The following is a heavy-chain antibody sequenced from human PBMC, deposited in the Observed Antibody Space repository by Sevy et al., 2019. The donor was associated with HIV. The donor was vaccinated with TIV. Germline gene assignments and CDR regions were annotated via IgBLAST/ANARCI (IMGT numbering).Heavy chain of an antibody. Sequence: GGSLRLSCAASGFTFSYAWMSWVRQAPGKGLEWVGRIKARADGGTTDYAAPVKGRFTISRDDSKNTLYLQMNSLKTEDTAVYYCSTDPIIVLLVTDGMDVWGQGTTVTASS. CDR1: GFTFSYAW. D-gene: IGHD2-8*01. V-gene: IGHV3-15*01. J-gene: IGHJ6*02. CDR2: IKARADGGTT. CDR3: STDPIIVLLVTDGMDV.